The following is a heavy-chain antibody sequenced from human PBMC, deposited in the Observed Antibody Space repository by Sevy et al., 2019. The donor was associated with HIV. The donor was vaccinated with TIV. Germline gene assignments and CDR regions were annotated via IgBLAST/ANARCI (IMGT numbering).Heavy chain of an antibody. V-gene: IGHV4-34*01. Sequence: SETLSLTCAVYGGSFSGYYWTWIRQSPGKGLEWIGEISHGGSTTYNPSLKSRVTISIDTSKNQFSLNLNSVTAADTXXXXXXXXXXXQNGFDIWGQGTMVTVSS. CDR2: ISHGGST. CDR1: GGSFSGYY. J-gene: IGHJ3*02. CDR3: XXXXXXQNGFDI.